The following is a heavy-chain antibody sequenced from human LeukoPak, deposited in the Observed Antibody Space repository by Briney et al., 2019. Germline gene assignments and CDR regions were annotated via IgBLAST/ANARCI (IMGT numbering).Heavy chain of an antibody. CDR2: ISDSGGGT. Sequence: GGSLRLSCAASGFTFNTYSMNWARQAPGKGLEWVSNISDSGGGTYYADSVKGRFTISRDNSKNTLYLQMNSLRADDTAVYYCDGADFWGQGTLVTVSS. J-gene: IGHJ4*02. CDR1: GFTFNTYS. CDR3: DGADF. V-gene: IGHV3-23*01.